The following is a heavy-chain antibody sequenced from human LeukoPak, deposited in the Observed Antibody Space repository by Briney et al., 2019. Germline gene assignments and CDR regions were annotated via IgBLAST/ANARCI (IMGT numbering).Heavy chain of an antibody. Sequence: GGSLRLSCAASGFTFSSYSMNWVRQAPGKGLEWVSYISSSSSTIYYADSVKGRFTISRDNAKNSLYLQMNSLRAEDTAVYYCARDKRSGYLDYWGQGTLVTVSS. V-gene: IGHV3-48*04. CDR2: ISSSSSTI. CDR3: ARDKRSGYLDY. CDR1: GFTFSSYS. J-gene: IGHJ4*02. D-gene: IGHD3-22*01.